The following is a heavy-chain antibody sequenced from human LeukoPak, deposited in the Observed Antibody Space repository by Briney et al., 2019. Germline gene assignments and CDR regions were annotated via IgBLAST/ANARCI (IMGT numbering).Heavy chain of an antibody. CDR2: IKQDGSEK. D-gene: IGHD1-1*01. CDR1: GFTFSSYW. Sequence: GGSLRLSCAASGFTFSSYWMSWVRQAPGKGLEWVANIKQDGSEKYYVGSVKGRFTISRDNAKNTISLQMNSLTAEDTAVYYCVRSMSGTNDFWGQGTVVSVSS. CDR3: VRSMSGTNDF. V-gene: IGHV3-7*02. J-gene: IGHJ4*02.